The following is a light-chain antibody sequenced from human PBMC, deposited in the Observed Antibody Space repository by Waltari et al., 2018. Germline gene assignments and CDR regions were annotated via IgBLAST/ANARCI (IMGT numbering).Light chain of an antibody. CDR1: QRISRY. Sequence: DIMLTQSPGTLSLSPGARATLSCRASQRISRYLAWYQQKAGQAPRLLIYAASNRATGIPARFSGSGSGTDFTLTISSLEPEDFAVYCCQQRDSWPLTFGGGTKVEIK. CDR2: AAS. J-gene: IGKJ4*01. CDR3: QQRDSWPLT. V-gene: IGKV3-11*01.